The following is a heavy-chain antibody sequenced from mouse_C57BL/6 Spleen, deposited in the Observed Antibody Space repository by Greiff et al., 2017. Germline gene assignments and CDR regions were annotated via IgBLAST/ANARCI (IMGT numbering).Heavy chain of an antibody. D-gene: IGHD2-2*01. CDR1: GFTFSDYY. CDR3: ARHGGYVWYFDV. V-gene: IGHV5-12*01. Sequence: EVQLVESGGGLVQPGGSLKLSCAASGFTFSDYYMYWVRQTPEKRLEWVAYISNGGGSTYYPDTVKGRFTISRDNAKNTLYLQMSRLKSEDTAMYYCARHGGYVWYFDVWGTGTTVTVSS. CDR2: ISNGGGST. J-gene: IGHJ1*03.